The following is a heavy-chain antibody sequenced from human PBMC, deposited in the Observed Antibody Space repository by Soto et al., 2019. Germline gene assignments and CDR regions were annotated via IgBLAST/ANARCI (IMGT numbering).Heavy chain of an antibody. CDR1: GYSFTSYW. Sequence: PGESLKISCKGSGYSFTSYWIGWVRQMPGKGLEWMGIIYPGDSDTRYSPSFQGQVTISADKSISTAYLQWSSLKASDTAMYYCARVYGSGSYYNYYYCMDVWGNGTTVIVAS. CDR3: ARVYGSGSYYNYYYCMDV. CDR2: IYPGDSDT. J-gene: IGHJ6*03. V-gene: IGHV5-51*01. D-gene: IGHD3-10*01.